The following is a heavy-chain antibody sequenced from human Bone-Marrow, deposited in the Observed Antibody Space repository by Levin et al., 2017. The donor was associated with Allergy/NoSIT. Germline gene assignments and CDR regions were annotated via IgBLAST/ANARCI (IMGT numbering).Heavy chain of an antibody. Sequence: GESLKISFSSSFFPFPLSFLPFFLPSPFKGLEWVAVIWYSGSRQYYGESVKGRFTISRDSSKNTLFLQMNNLTVEDTAVYFCARDIGYEATFYGLDVWGQGTTVTVSS. CDR2: IWYSGSRQ. D-gene: IGHD5-12*01. J-gene: IGHJ6*02. V-gene: IGHV3-33*01. CDR1: FFPFPLSF. CDR3: ARDIGYEATFYGLDV.